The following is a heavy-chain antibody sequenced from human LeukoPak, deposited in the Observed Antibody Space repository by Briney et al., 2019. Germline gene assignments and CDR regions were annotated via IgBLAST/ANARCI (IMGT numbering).Heavy chain of an antibody. J-gene: IGHJ4*02. CDR3: AKVRLTMIVVAPGD. CDR2: ISGSGGST. CDR1: GFTFSSCA. V-gene: IGHV3-23*01. D-gene: IGHD3-22*01. Sequence: GGSLRLSCAASGFTFSSCAMSWVRQAPGKGLEWVSAISGSGGSTYYADSVKGRFTISRDNSKNTLYLQMNSLRAEDTAVYYCAKVRLTMIVVAPGDWGQGTLVTVSS.